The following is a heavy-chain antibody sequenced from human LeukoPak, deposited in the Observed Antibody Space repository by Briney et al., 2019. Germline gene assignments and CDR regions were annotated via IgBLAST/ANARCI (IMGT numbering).Heavy chain of an antibody. CDR2: ISVNNGGT. J-gene: IGHJ1*01. V-gene: IGHV1-18*01. Sequence: ASVKVACKASGYTFTTYSLAWVRQAPGQSLEWMGWISVNNGGTNYAQSFQDRVTLTRDTSTNTAYLELRSLRSDDTAIIYCATATQPRGYFLHWGQGTLVTVSS. D-gene: IGHD2-2*01. CDR3: ATATQPRGYFLH. CDR1: GYTFTTYS.